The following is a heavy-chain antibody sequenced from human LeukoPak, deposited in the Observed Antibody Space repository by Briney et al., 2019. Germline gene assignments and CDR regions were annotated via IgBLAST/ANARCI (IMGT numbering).Heavy chain of an antibody. D-gene: IGHD6-19*01. V-gene: IGHV3-21*01. Sequence: KPGGSLRLSCAASGFTFSSYSINWVRQAPGKGLEWVSSISSSSSYIYYADSVKGRFTISRDNAKNSLYLQMNSLRAEDTAVYYCARDRTGYSSGYDAFDIWGQGTMVTVSS. CDR2: ISSSSSYI. CDR3: ARDRTGYSSGYDAFDI. J-gene: IGHJ3*02. CDR1: GFTFSSYS.